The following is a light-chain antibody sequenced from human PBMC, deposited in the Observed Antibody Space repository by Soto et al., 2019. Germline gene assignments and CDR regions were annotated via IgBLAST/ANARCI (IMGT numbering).Light chain of an antibody. CDR3: QQRTNWPGGT. J-gene: IGKJ2*01. V-gene: IGKV3-11*01. CDR2: DVS. CDR1: QSVGNY. Sequence: EIVLTQSPATLSLSPGERATLSCRASQSVGNYLAWYRQKLGQAPRLVIYDVSNRATGIPARFSGSGSGTDFTLTISSLEPEDFAVYYCQQRTNWPGGTFGQGTKLEIK.